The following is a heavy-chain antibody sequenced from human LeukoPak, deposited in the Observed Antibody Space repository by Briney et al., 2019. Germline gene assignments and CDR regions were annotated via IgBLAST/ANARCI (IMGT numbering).Heavy chain of an antibody. Sequence: GGSLRLSCAASGLTFSGCGMHWVRQAPGKGLEWVAVILSDGSNKYYADSVKGRFTISRDNSKNTLYLQMNSLRAEDTAVYYCAKDRRDGYNYLFDYWGQGTLVTVSS. CDR2: ILSDGSNK. V-gene: IGHV3-30*18. CDR1: GLTFSGCG. CDR3: AKDRRDGYNYLFDY. J-gene: IGHJ4*02. D-gene: IGHD5-24*01.